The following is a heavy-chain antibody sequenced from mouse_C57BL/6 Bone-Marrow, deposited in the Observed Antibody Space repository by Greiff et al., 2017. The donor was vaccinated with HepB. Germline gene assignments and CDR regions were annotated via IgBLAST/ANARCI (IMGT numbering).Heavy chain of an antibody. CDR1: GYTFTDYY. Sequence: VQLKESGPVLVKPGASVKMSCKASGYTFTDYYMNWVKQSHGKSLEWIGVINPYNGGTSYNQKFKGKATLTVDKSSSTAYMELNSLTSDDSAVYYCARSLSSYYAMDYWGQGTSVTVSS. CDR3: ARSLSSYYAMDY. V-gene: IGHV1-19*01. J-gene: IGHJ4*01. CDR2: INPYNGGT. D-gene: IGHD2-12*01.